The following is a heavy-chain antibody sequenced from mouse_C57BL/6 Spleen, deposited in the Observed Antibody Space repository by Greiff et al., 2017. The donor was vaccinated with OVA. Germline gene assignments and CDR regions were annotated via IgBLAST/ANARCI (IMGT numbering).Heavy chain of an antibody. CDR3: AREKGNSSWCAY. J-gene: IGHJ3*01. CDR1: GYTFTSYW. V-gene: IGHV1-50*01. CDR2: IDPSDSYT. Sequence: QVQLQQPGAELVKPGASVKLSCKASGYTFTSYWMQWVKQRPGQGLEWIGEIDPSDSYTNYNQKFKGKATLTVDTSSSTAYMQLSSLTSEDSAVYYCAREKGNSSWCAYWGQGTLVTVSA.